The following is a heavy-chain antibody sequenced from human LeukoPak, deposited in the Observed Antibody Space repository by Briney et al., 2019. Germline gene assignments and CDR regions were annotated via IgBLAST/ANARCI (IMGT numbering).Heavy chain of an antibody. CDR1: GGAITNYY. J-gene: IGHJ6*02. CDR2: IYYTGST. Sequence: SETLSLTCGVSGGAITNYYWNWIRQAPGKGLEWLGYIYYTGSTTYNPSVKSRITISLDTSKKQISLKLRSVTAADTAVYYCEGALDVWGQGTTVTVSS. V-gene: IGHV4-59*01. CDR3: EGALDV.